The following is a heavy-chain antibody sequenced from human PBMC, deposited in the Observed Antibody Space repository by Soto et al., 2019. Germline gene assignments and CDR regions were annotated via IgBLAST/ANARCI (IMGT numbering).Heavy chain of an antibody. CDR1: GFPFSSYW. D-gene: IGHD3-9*01. J-gene: IGHJ4*02. CDR2: ISGDGVTT. Sequence: EVQLVESGGDLVQRGGSLRLSCAASGFPFSSYWMHWVRHTPGKGLDWVARISGDGVTTYYADSVTGRFTVSRDNAKNTLSVKIGGLRAEDRAFFYCAREYYGLLTGSYTDSGGQGPLVSVSP. V-gene: IGHV3-74*01. CDR3: AREYYGLLTGSYTDS.